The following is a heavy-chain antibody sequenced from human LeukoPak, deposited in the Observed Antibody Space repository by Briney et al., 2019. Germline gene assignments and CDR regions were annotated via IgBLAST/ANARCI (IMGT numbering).Heavy chain of an antibody. V-gene: IGHV3-33*06. Sequence: GGSLRLSGTASGFKFNDYGMYWVRLPPQKGPEWVALVWFDNSNEHYADSVKGRFFISRNNDENTLFLHMNSLTVQDPAVYYCAKGRGPTPLGDAGADVWGKGTAVTVSA. CDR3: AKGRGPTPLGDAGADV. J-gene: IGHJ6*04. CDR2: VWFDNSNE. CDR1: GFKFNDYG. D-gene: IGHD1-26*01.